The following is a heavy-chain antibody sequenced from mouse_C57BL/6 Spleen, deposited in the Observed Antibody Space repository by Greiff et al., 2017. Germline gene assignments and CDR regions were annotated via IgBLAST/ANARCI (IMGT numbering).Heavy chain of an antibody. Sequence: QVQLQQSGAELVRPGASVTLSCKASGYTFTDYEMHWVKQTPVHGLEWIGAIDPETGGTAYNQKFKGKAILTADKSSSTAYMELRSLTSEDSAVYYCTRGGFITTVVATNYYAMDYWGQGTSVTVAS. CDR2: IDPETGGT. CDR3: TRGGFITTVVATNYYAMDY. D-gene: IGHD1-1*01. V-gene: IGHV1-15*01. J-gene: IGHJ4*01. CDR1: GYTFTDYE.